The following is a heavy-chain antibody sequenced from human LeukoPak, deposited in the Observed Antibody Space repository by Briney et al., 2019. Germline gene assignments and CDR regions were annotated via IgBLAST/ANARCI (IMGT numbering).Heavy chain of an antibody. J-gene: IGHJ5*02. D-gene: IGHD5-12*01. Sequence: GGSLRLSCAASGFTFSSYAMSWVRQAPGKGLEWVSGISGSGGSTYYADTVKGRFTISRDNSKHTLYLQMNSLRAEDTAVYYCAKGVATTRTYNWFDPWGQGTLVTVSS. CDR3: AKGVATTRTYNWFDP. V-gene: IGHV3-23*01. CDR2: ISGSGGST. CDR1: GFTFSSYA.